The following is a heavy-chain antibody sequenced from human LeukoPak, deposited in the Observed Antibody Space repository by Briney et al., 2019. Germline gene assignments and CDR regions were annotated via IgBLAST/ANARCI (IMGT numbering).Heavy chain of an antibody. CDR1: GFTFSGSW. D-gene: IGHD3-16*02. V-gene: IGHV3-74*01. J-gene: IGHJ6*02. CDR2: TSTDGSTT. CDR3: TRTGYRHGMDV. Sequence: PGGSLRLSCAASGFTFSGSWIHWVRQAPGKGLVWVSSTSTDGSTTVYGDSVKGRFTISRDNGKNTLDLQLNSLRVEDTAVYFCTRTGYRHGMDVWGQGTTVTVSS.